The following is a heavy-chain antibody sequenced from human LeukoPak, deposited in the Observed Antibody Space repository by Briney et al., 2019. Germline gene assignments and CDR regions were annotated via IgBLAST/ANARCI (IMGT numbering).Heavy chain of an antibody. J-gene: IGHJ4*02. V-gene: IGHV1-3*01. CDR1: GYTFITYT. CDR3: ARGRWDYAPPTLYYFDS. D-gene: IGHD1-26*01. CDR2: INAGNDNT. Sequence: GASVKISCKASGYTFITYTLHWVRQAPGQRLEWMGWINAGNDNTKFSQKFQGRVTFTRDTSASTAYMELSSLRSEDTALYYCARGRWDYAPPTLYYFDSWGQGTLVTVSS.